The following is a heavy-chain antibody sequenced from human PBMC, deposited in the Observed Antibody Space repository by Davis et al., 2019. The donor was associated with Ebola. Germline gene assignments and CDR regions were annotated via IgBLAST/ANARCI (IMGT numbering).Heavy chain of an antibody. CDR2: IYSTGGT. D-gene: IGHD3-16*01. CDR3: ASFTFGRGGY. V-gene: IGHV4-59*12. CDR1: GGSISNYY. Sequence: GSLRLSCTVSGGSISNYYWSWIRQPPGKGLEWIGYIYSTGGTEYNPSLKTRVMMSVDTSKNQFSLKLTSVTAADTAVYYCASFTFGRGGYWGQGTLVNVSS. J-gene: IGHJ4*02.